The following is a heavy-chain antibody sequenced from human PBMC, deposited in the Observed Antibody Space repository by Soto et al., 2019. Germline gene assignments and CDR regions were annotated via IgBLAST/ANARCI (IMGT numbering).Heavy chain of an antibody. CDR1: GNPFMGHY. Sequence: ASVKVSCKTSGNPFMGHYTHWLRQAPGQGFEWLGYISNSGDTKFSQNFQGRVSMTRDTSITTAYMELRGLQSGDTAVYYCAAGGSWYAFWGQGTLVTVSS. CDR2: YISNSGDT. V-gene: IGHV1-2*02. J-gene: IGHJ4*02. D-gene: IGHD6-13*01. CDR3: AAGGSWYAF.